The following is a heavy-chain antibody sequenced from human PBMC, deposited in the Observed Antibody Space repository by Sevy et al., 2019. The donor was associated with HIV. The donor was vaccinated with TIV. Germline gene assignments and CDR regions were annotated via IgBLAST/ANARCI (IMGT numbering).Heavy chain of an antibody. CDR1: GFTFTSSA. D-gene: IGHD3-22*01. CDR2: IVVGSGNT. CDR3: AARSRYYYDSSGYYDAFDI. J-gene: IGHJ3*02. V-gene: IGHV1-58*01. Sequence: GASVKVSCKASGFTFTSSAVQWVRQARGQRLEWIGWIVVGSGNTNYAQKFQERVTITRDMSTSTAYMELSSLRSEDTAVYYCAARSRYYYDSSGYYDAFDIWGQGTMVTVSS.